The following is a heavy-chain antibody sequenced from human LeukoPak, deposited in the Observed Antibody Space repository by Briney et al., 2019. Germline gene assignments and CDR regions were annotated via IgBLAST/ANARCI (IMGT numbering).Heavy chain of an antibody. Sequence: SEGSLRLSCAASGFTFSSYAMSWVRQAPGKGLEWVSGISGSGDNTYYADSVKGRFTISRDNSKSTLYVQVNSLGTEDTAAYYCAKGSYYDSSGSFYFDYWGQGTLVTVSS. J-gene: IGHJ4*02. D-gene: IGHD3-22*01. CDR1: GFTFSSYA. CDR2: ISGSGDNT. V-gene: IGHV3-23*01. CDR3: AKGSYYDSSGSFYFDY.